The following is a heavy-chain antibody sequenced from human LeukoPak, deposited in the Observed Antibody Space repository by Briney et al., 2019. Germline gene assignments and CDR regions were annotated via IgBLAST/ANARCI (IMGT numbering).Heavy chain of an antibody. CDR2: INHSGST. D-gene: IGHD6-6*01. CDR1: GGSISSSSYY. Sequence: PSETLSLTCTVSGGSISSSSYYWGWIRQPPGKGLEWIGEINHSGSTNYNPSLKSRVTISVDTSKNQFSLKLSSVTAADTAVYYCARPLSSSGTFDPWGQGTLVTVSS. J-gene: IGHJ5*02. V-gene: IGHV4-39*07. CDR3: ARPLSSSGTFDP.